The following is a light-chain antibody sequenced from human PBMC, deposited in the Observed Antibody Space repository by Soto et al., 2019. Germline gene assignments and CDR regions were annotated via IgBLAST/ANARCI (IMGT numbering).Light chain of an antibody. Sequence: EIVMRQPPATLSMSPGERATLSCRASQSVSSNLAWYQQKPGQAPRLLIYGASTRATGIPARFSGSGSGTEFTLTISSLQSADFAVYYCQQYTNWPPITFAQGTRLEI. CDR3: QQYTNWPPIT. CDR2: GAS. CDR1: QSVSSN. J-gene: IGKJ5*01. V-gene: IGKV3-15*01.